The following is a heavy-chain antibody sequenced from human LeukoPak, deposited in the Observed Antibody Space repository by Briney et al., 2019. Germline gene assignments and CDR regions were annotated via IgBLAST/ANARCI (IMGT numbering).Heavy chain of an antibody. V-gene: IGHV4-59*01. CDR3: ASTGRGSSWPYYFDY. CDR2: IYYSGST. D-gene: IGHD6-13*01. CDR1: GGSISSYY. Sequence: SETLSLTCTVSGGSISSYYWSWIRQPPGKGLEWIGYIYYSGSTNYNPSLKSRVTISVDTSKNQFSLKLSSVTAADTAVYYCASTGRGSSWPYYFDYWGQGTLVTVSS. J-gene: IGHJ4*02.